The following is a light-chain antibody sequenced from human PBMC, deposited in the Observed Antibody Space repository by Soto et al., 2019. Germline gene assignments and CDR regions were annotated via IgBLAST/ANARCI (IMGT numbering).Light chain of an antibody. CDR2: GAS. J-gene: IGKJ2*01. CDR3: QQYGSSLPMYT. Sequence: ETVVTQSPGTLSLSPGERATLSCRASQSISSTYLAWYQQKPGQAPRLLIYGASTRATGIPDRFSGSGSGTDFTLTISRLEPEDFAVYYWQQYGSSLPMYTFGQGTKLEIK. CDR1: QSISSTY. V-gene: IGKV3-20*01.